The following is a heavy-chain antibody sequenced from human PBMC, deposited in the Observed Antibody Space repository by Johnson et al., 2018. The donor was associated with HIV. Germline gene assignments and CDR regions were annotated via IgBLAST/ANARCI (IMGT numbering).Heavy chain of an antibody. CDR3: ARNGDGYTPDAFDI. D-gene: IGHD5-24*01. CDR1: GFTLSTYW. CDR2: IKQDGSER. Sequence: VQLVESGGGLVQPGGSLRLSCAASGFTLSTYWMSWVRQAPGKGLEWVANIKQDGSERYHVDSVKGRFTISRDNAKKSLYLQMNSLRVEDTAVYFCARNGDGYTPDAFDIWGQGTVVTVSS. V-gene: IGHV3-7*01. J-gene: IGHJ3*02.